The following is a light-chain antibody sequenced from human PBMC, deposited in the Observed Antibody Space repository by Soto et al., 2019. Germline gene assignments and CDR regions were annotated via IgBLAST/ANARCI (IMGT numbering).Light chain of an antibody. Sequence: DLPMTQSPSSLSASVGDRVTITCQASQDISNYLNWYQQKPGKAPKLLIYAASTLQSGVPSRFSGSGSGTDFTLTISSLQPEDVATYYCQKYNSAPLTFGGGTKVDIK. V-gene: IGKV1-27*01. CDR2: AAS. J-gene: IGKJ4*01. CDR1: QDISNY. CDR3: QKYNSAPLT.